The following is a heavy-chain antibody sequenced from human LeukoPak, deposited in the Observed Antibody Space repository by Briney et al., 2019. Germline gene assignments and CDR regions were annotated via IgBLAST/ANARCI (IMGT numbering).Heavy chain of an antibody. D-gene: IGHD6-19*01. CDR2: ISAYNGNT. J-gene: IGHJ4*02. Sequence: ASVKVSCKASGYTFSSYGISWVRQAPGQGLEWMGWISAYNGNTNYAQKFQGRVTMTTDTSTSTAYMELRSLRSDDTAVYYCARGSPKRAVAGTFDYWGQGTLVTVSS. V-gene: IGHV1-18*01. CDR3: ARGSPKRAVAGTFDY. CDR1: GYTFSSYG.